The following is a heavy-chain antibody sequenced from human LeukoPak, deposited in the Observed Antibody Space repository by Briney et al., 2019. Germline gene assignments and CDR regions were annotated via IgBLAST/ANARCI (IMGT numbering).Heavy chain of an antibody. Sequence: PSETLSLTCTVSGGSITSGNYYWSWIRQPPGKGLEWIGYIFYTGSTNYSPSLKSRVSISVDTFKNQFSLKLSSVTAADTAVYYCARKYPDHWFDPWGQGTLVTVSS. CDR1: GGSITSGNYY. CDR3: ARKYPDHWFDP. CDR2: IFYTGST. J-gene: IGHJ5*02. V-gene: IGHV4-30-4*01. D-gene: IGHD6-6*01.